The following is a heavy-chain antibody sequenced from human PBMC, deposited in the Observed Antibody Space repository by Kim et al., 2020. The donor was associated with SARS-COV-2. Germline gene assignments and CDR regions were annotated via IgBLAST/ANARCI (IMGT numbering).Heavy chain of an antibody. Sequence: GGSLRLSCAASGFTVSSNYMSWVRQAPGKGLEWVSVIYSGGSTYYADSVKGRFTISRDNSKNTLYLQMNSLRAEDTAVYYCARVRRTSSSRVFDLWGRGTLVTVSS. CDR1: GFTVSSNY. D-gene: IGHD6-6*01. V-gene: IGHV3-66*01. J-gene: IGHJ2*01. CDR3: ARVRRTSSSRVFDL. CDR2: IYSGGST.